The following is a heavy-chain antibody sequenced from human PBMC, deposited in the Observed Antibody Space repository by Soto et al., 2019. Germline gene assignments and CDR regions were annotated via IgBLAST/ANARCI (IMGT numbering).Heavy chain of an antibody. J-gene: IGHJ4*02. CDR3: AKDISYGSSPGFDY. Sequence: EVQLLESGGGLVQPGGSLRLSCAASGITFSSYAMSWVRQAPGKGLEWVSAISGSGGSTYYAYSVNGRFTISRDNSKNKLYLQMNNLRNEDTAVYYCAKDISYGSSPGFDYWGQGTLVTVSS. CDR2: ISGSGGST. D-gene: IGHD5-18*01. V-gene: IGHV3-23*01. CDR1: GITFSSYA.